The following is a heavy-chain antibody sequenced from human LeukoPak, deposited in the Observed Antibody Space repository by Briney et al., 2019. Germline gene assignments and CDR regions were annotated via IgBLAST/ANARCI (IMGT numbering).Heavy chain of an antibody. CDR2: ISGSGGST. V-gene: IGHV3-23*01. Sequence: VGSLSFSRAASGFTFSSYAMSWVRQAPGKGLEWVSAISGSGGSTYYADSVKGRFTISRDNSKNTLYLQMNSLRAEDTAVYYCAKAPGIESYYYYGMDVWGQGTTASVSS. CDR3: AKAPGIESYYYYGMDV. CDR1: GFTFSSYA. J-gene: IGHJ6*02.